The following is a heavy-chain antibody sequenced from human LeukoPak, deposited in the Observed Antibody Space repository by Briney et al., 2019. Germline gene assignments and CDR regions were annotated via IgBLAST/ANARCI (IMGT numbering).Heavy chain of an antibody. CDR3: TEERDRDGYFRY. CDR1: GFTFSNSA. Sequence: PGGSLRLSCAASGFTFSNSAMHWVRQAPGKGLEWMTFISYDGSSKYYADAAKGRFTISRDNSKNTLYLEMSSLGLQDTAVYYCTEERDRDGYFRYWGQGTLVTVPS. V-gene: IGHV3-30-3*02. J-gene: IGHJ4*02. CDR2: ISYDGSSK. D-gene: IGHD2-8*01.